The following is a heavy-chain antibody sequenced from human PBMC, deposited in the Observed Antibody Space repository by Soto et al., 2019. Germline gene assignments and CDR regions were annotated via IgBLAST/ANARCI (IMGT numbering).Heavy chain of an antibody. J-gene: IGHJ5*02. Sequence: QVQLVQPGSEVKKPGASVKVSCKASGYTFTSYGISWVRQAPGQGLEWMGWISAYNGNTNYAQKLQGRVTMTTDASTSTAYMELRSLRSDDTAVNYCARVLGYCTNGVCYDGWFDPWGQGTLVTVSS. D-gene: IGHD2-8*01. V-gene: IGHV1-18*01. CDR2: ISAYNGNT. CDR3: ARVLGYCTNGVCYDGWFDP. CDR1: GYTFTSYG.